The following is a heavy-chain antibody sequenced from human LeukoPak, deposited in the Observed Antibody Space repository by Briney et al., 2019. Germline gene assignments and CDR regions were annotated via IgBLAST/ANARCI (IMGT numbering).Heavy chain of an antibody. J-gene: IGHJ5*02. V-gene: IGHV1-18*01. CDR1: GYTFTSYG. CDR2: ISAYNGNT. Sequence: GASVKVSCKPSGYTFTSYGISWVRQAPGQGLEWMGWISAYNGNTNYAQKLQGRVTMTTDTSTSTAYMELRSLRSDDTAVYYCARDLYCSSTSCYWYWFDPWGKGTLVTVSS. CDR3: ARDLYCSSTSCYWYWFDP. D-gene: IGHD2-2*01.